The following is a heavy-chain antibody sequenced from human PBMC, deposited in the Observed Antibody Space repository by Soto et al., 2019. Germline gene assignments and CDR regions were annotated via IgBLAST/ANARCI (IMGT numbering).Heavy chain of an antibody. J-gene: IGHJ4*02. CDR2: IYYSGST. CDR1: GGPISSESYY. CDR3: ARHRMAQDYFDY. V-gene: IGHV4-39*01. D-gene: IGHD2-15*01. Sequence: SETLSLTCTVSGGPISSESYYWGWIRQPPGKGLEWIANIYYSGSTYNNPSLKSRVTISVDTSRNQFSLKLSSVTAADTAVYYCARHRMAQDYFDYWGQGNLVTVSS.